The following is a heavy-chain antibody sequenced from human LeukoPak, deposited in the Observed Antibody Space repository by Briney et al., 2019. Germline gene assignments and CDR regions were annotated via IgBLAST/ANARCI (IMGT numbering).Heavy chain of an antibody. CDR3: ARGYEFDY. CDR2: ISAYNGNT. D-gene: IGHD5-12*01. CDR1: GYTFTGSY. J-gene: IGHJ4*02. V-gene: IGHV1-18*04. Sequence: ASVKVSCKASGYTFTGSYMHWVRQAPGQGLEWMGWISAYNGNTNYAQKLQGRVTMTTDTSTSTAYMELRSLRSDDTAVYYCARGYEFDYWGQGTLVTVSS.